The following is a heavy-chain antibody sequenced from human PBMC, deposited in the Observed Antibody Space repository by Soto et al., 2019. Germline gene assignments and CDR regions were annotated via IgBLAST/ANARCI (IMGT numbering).Heavy chain of an antibody. CDR1: GYTLTAYP. J-gene: IGHJ4*02. CDR3: ARKDYYGAGVYYFDL. CDR2: INVANGDT. V-gene: IGHV1-3*01. D-gene: IGHD3-10*01. Sequence: QVQLVQSGAEVKKPGASVKVSCKASGYTLTAYPIHWVRQAPGQRLEWMGWINVANGDTGYSQKFQGRVTVTRDTSASTVYIELSSLTSEDTAVYYCARKDYYGAGVYYFDLWGQGTLVTVSS.